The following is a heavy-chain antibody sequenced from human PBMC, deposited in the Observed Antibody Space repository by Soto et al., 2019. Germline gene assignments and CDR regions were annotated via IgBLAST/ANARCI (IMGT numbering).Heavy chain of an antibody. V-gene: IGHV4-31*03. CDR2: IYYSGST. CDR1: VGSISSGGYY. Sequence: QVQLQESGPGLVKPSQTLSLTCTVSVGSISSGGYYWSWIRQHPGKGLEWIGYIYYSGSTYYNPSLKGGVSRSVNTSKDQFSPKLSCVTGADPAGYYGASNPPPRRWPFCWYFDLWGRGTLVTVSS. D-gene: IGHD4-17*01. CDR3: ASNPPPRRWPFCWYFDL. J-gene: IGHJ2*01.